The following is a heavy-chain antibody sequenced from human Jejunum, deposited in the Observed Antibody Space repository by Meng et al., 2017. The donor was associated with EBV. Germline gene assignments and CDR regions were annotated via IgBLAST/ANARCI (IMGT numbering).Heavy chain of an antibody. D-gene: IGHD1-26*01. J-gene: IGHJ4*02. CDR2: ISDDGSNE. CDR3: AKDEGYSGSYWADH. CDR1: GFTFSGYA. Sequence: QVLLVESGVGVVQPWRSLRLSCAASGFTFSGYAMHWVRQAPGKGLEWVAVISDDGSNEYYVDSVKGRFTISRDNSKNSLYLQMNTLRAEDTAVYYCAKDEGYSGSYWADHWGQGTLVTVSS. V-gene: IGHV3-30*18.